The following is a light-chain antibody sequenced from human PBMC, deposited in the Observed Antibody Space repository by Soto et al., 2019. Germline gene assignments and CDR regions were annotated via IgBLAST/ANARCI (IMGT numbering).Light chain of an antibody. V-gene: IGKV3-20*01. Sequence: EIVLTQSPGTLSLSPGERATLSCRASQSVSTNYLAWYQRKPGQAPRLLIYGASSRGTGIPDRFSGSGSGTDFTLTITRLEPEDFAVYYCPQYGSSPPTFGQGTKVEIK. CDR3: PQYGSSPPT. CDR2: GAS. CDR1: QSVSTNY. J-gene: IGKJ1*01.